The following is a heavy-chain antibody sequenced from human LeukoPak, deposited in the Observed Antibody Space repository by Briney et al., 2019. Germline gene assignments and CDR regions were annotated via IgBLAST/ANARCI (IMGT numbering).Heavy chain of an antibody. CDR3: ASQRLTTADY. V-gene: IGHV4-39*01. J-gene: IGHJ4*02. CDR2: IYYSGST. Sequence: SETLSLTCTVSGGSISSSSYYWGWIRQPPGKGLEWIGSIYYSGSTYYNPSLKSRVTISVDTSKNHFSLKLSSVTAADTAVYYCASQRLTTADYWGQGTLVTVSS. D-gene: IGHD4-11*01. CDR1: GGSISSSSYY.